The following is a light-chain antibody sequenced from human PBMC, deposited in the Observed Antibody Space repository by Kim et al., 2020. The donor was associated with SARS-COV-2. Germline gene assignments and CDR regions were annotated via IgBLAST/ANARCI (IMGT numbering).Light chain of an antibody. CDR3: QQYGSSWT. CDR1: QSISSSY. CDR2: GAS. Sequence: LSPGERATLSCRGSQSISSSYLAWYQQKPGQAPRLLIYGASSRATGIPDRFSGSGSGTDFTLTISRLGPEDFAVYYCQQYGSSWTFGQGTKVDIK. J-gene: IGKJ1*01. V-gene: IGKV3-20*01.